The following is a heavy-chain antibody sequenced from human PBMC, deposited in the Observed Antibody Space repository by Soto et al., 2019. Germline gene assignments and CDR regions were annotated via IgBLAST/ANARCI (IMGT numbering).Heavy chain of an antibody. Sequence: SETLCDTCAVSAGSISSGGYPWSWILQPPGNVLYWVGYIYHSGSTYYNPSLKSRVTISVDGVKNKISLKLSSVTAADTAVYYCARDETYSGLDYWRQGTLVTVS. CDR3: ARDETYSGLDY. CDR1: AGSISSGGYP. V-gene: IGHV4-30-2*01. D-gene: IGHD5-12*01. CDR2: IYHSGST. J-gene: IGHJ4*02.